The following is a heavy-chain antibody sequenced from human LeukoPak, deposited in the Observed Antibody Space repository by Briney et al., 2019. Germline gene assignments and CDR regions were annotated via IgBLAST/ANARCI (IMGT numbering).Heavy chain of an antibody. D-gene: IGHD3-10*01. CDR3: ARGRRLITMVRGVGQNYFDY. Sequence: PGGSLRLSCAASGFTFSTYWMSWIRQPPGKGLEWIGEINHSGSTNYNPSLKSRVTISVDTSKNQFSLKLSSVTAADTAVYYCARGRRLITMVRGVGQNYFDYWGQGTLVTVSS. CDR2: INHSGST. CDR1: GFTFSTYW. J-gene: IGHJ4*02. V-gene: IGHV4-34*01.